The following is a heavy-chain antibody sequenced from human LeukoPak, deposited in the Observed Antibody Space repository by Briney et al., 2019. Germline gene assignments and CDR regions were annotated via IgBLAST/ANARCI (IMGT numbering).Heavy chain of an antibody. V-gene: IGHV3-66*01. J-gene: IGHJ6*03. CDR1: GFTVSGNY. CDR3: ARVGYDFWSGYSYYYYYYMDV. D-gene: IGHD3-3*01. Sequence: PGGSLRLSCAASGFTVSGNYMTWVRQAPGKGLEWVSVIYGGGTTYYADSVKGRFTISRDNAKNSLYLQMNSLRAEDTAVYYCARVGYDFWSGYSYYYYYYMDVWGKGTTVSVSS. CDR2: IYGGGTT.